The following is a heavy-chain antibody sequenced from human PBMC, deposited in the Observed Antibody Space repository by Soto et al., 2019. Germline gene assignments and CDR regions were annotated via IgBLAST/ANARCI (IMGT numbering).Heavy chain of an antibody. D-gene: IGHD3-22*01. V-gene: IGHV1-46*01. CDR2: INPSGGST. Sequence: ASVKVSCKASGYTFTSYYMHWVRQAPGQGLEWMGIINPSGGSTSYAQKFQGRVTMTRDTSTSTVYMELSSLRSEDTAVYYCARGDLNYDSSGYYFTEFGEAFDPWGQGTLVTGSS. CDR1: GYTFTSYY. CDR3: ARGDLNYDSSGYYFTEFGEAFDP. J-gene: IGHJ5*02.